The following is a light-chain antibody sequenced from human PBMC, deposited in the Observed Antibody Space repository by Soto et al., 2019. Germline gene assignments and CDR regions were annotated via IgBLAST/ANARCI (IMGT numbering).Light chain of an antibody. CDR3: HQYDNWPKT. J-gene: IGKJ5*01. CDR1: QSVSSY. Sequence: EIVLTQSPATLSLSPGERATLSCRASQSVSSYLAWYQQKPGQAPRLLIYGASSRATGIPDRFSGSGSGTDFTLTISSLQSEDFAVYYCHQYDNWPKTFGQGTRLEI. V-gene: IGKV3D-15*01. CDR2: GAS.